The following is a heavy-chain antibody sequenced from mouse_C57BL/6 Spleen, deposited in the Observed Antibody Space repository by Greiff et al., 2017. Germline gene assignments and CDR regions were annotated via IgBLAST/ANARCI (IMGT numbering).Heavy chain of an antibody. V-gene: IGHV1-82*01. CDR2: IYPGDGDT. CDR3: ARSITTVVRAMDY. Sequence: QVQLQQSGPELVKPGASLKISCKASGYAFSSSWMNWVKQRPGKGLEWIGRIYPGDGDTNYNGKFKGKATLTADKSSSTAYMQLSSLTSEDSAVYFCARSITTVVRAMDYWGQGTSVTVSS. D-gene: IGHD1-1*01. CDR1: GYAFSSSW. J-gene: IGHJ4*01.